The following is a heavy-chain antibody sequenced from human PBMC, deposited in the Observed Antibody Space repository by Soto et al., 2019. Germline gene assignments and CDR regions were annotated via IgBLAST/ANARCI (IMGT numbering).Heavy chain of an antibody. V-gene: IGHV1-69*13. D-gene: IGHD6-13*01. J-gene: IGHJ4*02. Sequence: VASVKVSCKASGGTFSSYAISWVRQAPGQGLEWMGGIIPIFGTANYAQKFQGRVTITADESTSTAYMELSSLRSEDTAVYYCARASPGIPSNFDYWGQGTLVTVSS. CDR1: GGTFSSYA. CDR3: ARASPGIPSNFDY. CDR2: IIPIFGTA.